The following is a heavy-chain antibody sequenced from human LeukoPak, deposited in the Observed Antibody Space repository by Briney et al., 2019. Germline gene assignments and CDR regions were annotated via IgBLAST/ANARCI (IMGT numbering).Heavy chain of an antibody. Sequence: GASVKVSCKASGYTFTSYGISWVRQAPGQGLEWMGWMNPNSGNTGYAQRFQGRVTMTRNTSISTAYMELSSLRSEDTAVYYCARAYSSGLIDYWGQGTLVTVSS. V-gene: IGHV1-8*02. CDR3: ARAYSSGLIDY. D-gene: IGHD6-19*01. CDR1: GYTFTSYG. CDR2: MNPNSGNT. J-gene: IGHJ4*02.